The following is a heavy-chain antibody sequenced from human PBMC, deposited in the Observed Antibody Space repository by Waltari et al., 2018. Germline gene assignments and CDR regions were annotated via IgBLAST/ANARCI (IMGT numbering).Heavy chain of an antibody. D-gene: IGHD3-9*01. CDR1: GASITSLSYY. J-gene: IGHJ5*02. Sequence: QLRLVGSGPGLVTPSETLSLTCPVPGASITSLSYYLPWLRQTPGKVPKWIGSVYHNGKTYYTPSLRSRLTISADTSENHFSLRLTSVTAADTGVYYCARLGRTTIFGVLGKESWLDPWGQGTLVTVSS. CDR3: ARLGRTTIFGVLGKESWLDP. V-gene: IGHV4-39*02. CDR2: VYHNGKT.